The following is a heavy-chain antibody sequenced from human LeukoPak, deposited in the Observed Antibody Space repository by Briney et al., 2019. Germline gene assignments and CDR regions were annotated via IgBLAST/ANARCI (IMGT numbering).Heavy chain of an antibody. D-gene: IGHD3-10*01. CDR3: ARDGRIWFGEMNAFDI. CDR1: GFTFSDYY. J-gene: IGHJ3*02. CDR2: ISSSGSTI. Sequence: GGSLRLSCAASGFTFSDYYMSWIRQAPGKGLEWVSYISSSGSTIYYADSVKGRFTISRDNAKNSLYLQMNSLRAEDTAVYYCARDGRIWFGEMNAFDIWGQGTMVTVSS. V-gene: IGHV3-11*04.